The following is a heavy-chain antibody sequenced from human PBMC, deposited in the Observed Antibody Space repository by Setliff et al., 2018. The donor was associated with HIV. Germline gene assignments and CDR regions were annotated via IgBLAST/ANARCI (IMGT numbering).Heavy chain of an antibody. D-gene: IGHD6-19*01. V-gene: IGHV4-59*01. Sequence: KASETLSLTCTVSSGSISTYYWTWIRQPPGKGLEWIGYIYYSGTTKYNPSLKSRVTISVDTSKNQFSLKLSSVTAADTAVYYCASTGYSSGWSFDYWGQGTLVTVSS. CDR2: IYYSGTT. J-gene: IGHJ4*02. CDR1: SGSISTYY. CDR3: ASTGYSSGWSFDY.